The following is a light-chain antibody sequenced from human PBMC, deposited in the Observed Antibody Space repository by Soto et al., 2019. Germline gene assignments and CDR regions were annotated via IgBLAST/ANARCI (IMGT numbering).Light chain of an antibody. CDR1: QSISSSY. V-gene: IGKV3-20*01. Sequence: EIVLTQSPGTLSLSPGERATLSCRASQSISSSYLAWYQQKPGQAPRLLIYGASSRATGIPERFSGSGSGTDFTLTISRLEPEDFAVYYCQQYGISPRTFDQGTKVEIK. CDR2: GAS. CDR3: QQYGISPRT. J-gene: IGKJ1*01.